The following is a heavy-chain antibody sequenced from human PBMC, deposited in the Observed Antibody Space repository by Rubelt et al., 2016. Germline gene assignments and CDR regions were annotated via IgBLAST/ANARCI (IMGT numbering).Heavy chain of an antibody. CDR3: ASMLVGATLYFDY. D-gene: IGHD1-26*01. J-gene: IGHJ4*02. Sequence: GKGLAWIGSIYYSGSTYYNPSLKSRVTISVDTSKNQFSLKLSSVTAADTAVYYCASMLVGATLYFDYWGQGTLVTVSS. V-gene: IGHV4-39*01. CDR2: IYYSGST.